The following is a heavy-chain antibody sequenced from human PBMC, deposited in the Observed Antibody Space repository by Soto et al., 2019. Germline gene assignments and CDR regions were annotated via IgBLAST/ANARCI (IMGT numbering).Heavy chain of an antibody. CDR2: ISGSGGST. CDR3: EKETGSSGAWFDP. V-gene: IGHV3-23*01. J-gene: IGHJ5*02. Sequence: GGSLRLSCAASGFTFSSYAMSWVRQAPGKGLEWVSAISGSGGSTYYADSVKGRFTISRDNSKNTRYLQMNTLRAEDTAVYYCEKETGSSGAWFDPWGQGTLVTVSS. CDR1: GFTFSSYA. D-gene: IGHD6-13*01.